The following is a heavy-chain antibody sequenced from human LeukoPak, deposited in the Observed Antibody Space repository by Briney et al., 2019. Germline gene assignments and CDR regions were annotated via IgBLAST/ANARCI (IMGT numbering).Heavy chain of an antibody. V-gene: IGHV1-2*02. CDR1: GYTFTGYY. CDR2: INPDSGGT. J-gene: IGHJ4*02. D-gene: IGHD1-26*01. CDR3: ARDIGSFYVAY. Sequence: ALVKVSCKASGYTFTGYYMHWVRQAPGQGLEWMGWINPDSGGTNYAQKFQGRVTMTRDTSISTAYMELSRLRSDDTAVYYCARDIGSFYVAYWGQGTLVTVSS.